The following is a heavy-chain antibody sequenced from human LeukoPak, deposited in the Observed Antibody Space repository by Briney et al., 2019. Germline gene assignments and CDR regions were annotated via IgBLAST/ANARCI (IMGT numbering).Heavy chain of an antibody. D-gene: IGHD2-2*02. CDR2: IKQDGSEK. J-gene: IGHJ6*03. Sequence: GGSLRLSCAASGFTFSSYWMSWVRQAPGKGLEWVANIKQDGSEKYYVDSVKGRFTISRDNAKNSLYLQMNSLRAEDTAVYYCARGQTYTSPYYYYMDVWGKGTTVTISS. CDR1: GFTFSSYW. CDR3: ARGQTYTSPYYYYMDV. V-gene: IGHV3-7*01.